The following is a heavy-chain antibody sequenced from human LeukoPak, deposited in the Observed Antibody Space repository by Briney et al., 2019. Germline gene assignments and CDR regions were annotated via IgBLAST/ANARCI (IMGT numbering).Heavy chain of an antibody. D-gene: IGHD6-6*01. Sequence: GGSLRLSCAASGFTFSSYAMSWVRQAPGKGLEWVSAISGSGGSTYYADSVKGRFTISRDNSKNTLYLQMNCLRAEDTAVYYCAKVGLQYSSSSYAIDYWGQGTLVTVSS. CDR1: GFTFSSYA. V-gene: IGHV3-23*01. CDR2: ISGSGGST. CDR3: AKVGLQYSSSSYAIDY. J-gene: IGHJ4*02.